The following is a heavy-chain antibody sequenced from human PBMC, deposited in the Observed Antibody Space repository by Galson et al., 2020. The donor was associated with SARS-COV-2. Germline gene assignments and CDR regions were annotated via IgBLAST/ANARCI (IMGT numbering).Heavy chain of an antibody. CDR3: AHRSDVLLWFGEFDP. V-gene: IGHV2-5*02. CDR1: GFSLSTSGVG. CDR2: IYWDDDK. D-gene: IGHD3-10*01. J-gene: IGHJ5*02. Sequence: SGPTLVKPTQALTLTCTFSGFSLSTSGVGVGWIRQPPGKALEWLALIYWDDDKRYSPSLKSRLTITKDTSKNQVVLTMTNMDPVDTATYYCAHRSDVLLWFGEFDPWGQGTLVTVSS.